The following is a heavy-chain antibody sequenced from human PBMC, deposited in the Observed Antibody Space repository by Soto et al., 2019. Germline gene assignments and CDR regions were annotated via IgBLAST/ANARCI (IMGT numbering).Heavy chain of an antibody. CDR1: GGSISSYY. J-gene: IGHJ4*02. Sequence: PSETLSLTCTVSGGSISSYYWSWIRQPPGKGLEWIGYIYYSGSTNYNPSLKSRVTMSVDTSKNQFSLKLSSVTAADTAVFYCAGLYPYQSSGYHLNFWGQGTLVTVSS. D-gene: IGHD3-22*01. CDR2: IYYSGST. V-gene: IGHV4-59*08. CDR3: AGLYPYQSSGYHLNF.